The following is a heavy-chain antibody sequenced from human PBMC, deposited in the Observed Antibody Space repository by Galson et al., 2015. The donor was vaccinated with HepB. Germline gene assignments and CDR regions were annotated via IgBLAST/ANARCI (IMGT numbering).Heavy chain of an antibody. CDR2: ISYDGSNK. D-gene: IGHD6-13*01. CDR3: ARDYASSWYFNHHYGMDV. V-gene: IGHV3-30*04. J-gene: IGHJ6*02. CDR1: GFTFSSYA. Sequence: SLRLSCAASGFTFSSYAMHWVRQAPGKGLECVAVISYDGSNKYYADSVKGRFTISRDNSKNTLYLQMNSLRAEDTAVYYCARDYASSWYFNHHYGMDVWGQGTTVTVSS.